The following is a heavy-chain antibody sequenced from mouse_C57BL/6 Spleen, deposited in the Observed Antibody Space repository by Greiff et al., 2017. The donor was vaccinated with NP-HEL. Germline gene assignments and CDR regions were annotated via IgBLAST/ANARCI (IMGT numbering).Heavy chain of an antibody. CDR3: ARGGDYSNYGTY. Sequence: QVHVKQSGPELVKPGASVKISCKASGYAFSSSWMNWVKQRPGKGLEWIGRIYPGDGDTNYNGKFKGKATLTADKSSSTAYMQLSSLTSEDSAVYFCARGGDYSNYGTYWGQGTLVTVSA. D-gene: IGHD2-5*01. V-gene: IGHV1-82*01. CDR1: GYAFSSSW. CDR2: IYPGDGDT. J-gene: IGHJ3*01.